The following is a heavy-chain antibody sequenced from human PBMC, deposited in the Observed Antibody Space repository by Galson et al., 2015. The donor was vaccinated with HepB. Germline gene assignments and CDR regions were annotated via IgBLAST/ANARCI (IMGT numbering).Heavy chain of an antibody. Sequence: SVKVSCKASGYSFSDYYIHWVRQAPGQGLEWMGWINPNSGGTSYAQNFQGRVTMTRDTSISTAFMELSRLRSDDTAVYYCAKGTVITPYWVQGTLVTVSS. V-gene: IGHV1-2*02. J-gene: IGHJ4*02. CDR1: GYSFSDYY. CDR2: INPNSGGT. D-gene: IGHD4-23*01. CDR3: AKGTVITPY.